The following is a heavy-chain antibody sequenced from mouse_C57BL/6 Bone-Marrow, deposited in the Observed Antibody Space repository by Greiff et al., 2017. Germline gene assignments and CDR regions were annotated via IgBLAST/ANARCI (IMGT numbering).Heavy chain of an antibody. J-gene: IGHJ2*01. V-gene: IGHV1-64*01. CDR1: GYTFTSYW. CDR2: IHPNSGST. D-gene: IGHD2-12*01. CDR3: ASPGPTIVPLDD. Sequence: VQLQQPGAELVKPGASVKLSCKASGYTFTSYWMHWVKQRPGQGLEWIGMIHPNSGSTNYNEKFKSKATLTVDKSSSTAYMQLSSLTSEDSAVXYCASPGPTIVPLDDWGQGTTLTVSS.